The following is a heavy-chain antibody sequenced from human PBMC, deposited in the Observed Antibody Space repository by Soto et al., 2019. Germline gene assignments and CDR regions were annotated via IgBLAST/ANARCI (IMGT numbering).Heavy chain of an antibody. V-gene: IGHV3-23*01. J-gene: IGHJ4*02. D-gene: IGHD3-10*01. Sequence: GGSLRLSCAASGFAFSDYAMNWVRQAPGKGLEWVSAISGGAGDTYYVDSVKGRFTISRDNSKNTLYLQMKSLRAEDTAIYYCAKSSRITLVRGVTDYWGQGTLVTVSS. CDR3: AKSSRITLVRGVTDY. CDR1: GFAFSDYA. CDR2: ISGGAGDT.